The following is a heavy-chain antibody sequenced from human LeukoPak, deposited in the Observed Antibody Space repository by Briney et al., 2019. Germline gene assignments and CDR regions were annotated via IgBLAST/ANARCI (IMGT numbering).Heavy chain of an antibody. CDR1: GFTFSSYA. Sequence: GGSLRLSCAASGFTFSSYAMSWVRQAPGKGLEWVSAISGSGGSTYYADSVKGRFTISRDNSKNTLYLQMNSLRAEDTAVYYCAKDHVRTMVRGDYYGMDVWGQGTTVTVSS. D-gene: IGHD3-10*01. J-gene: IGHJ6*02. CDR3: AKDHVRTMVRGDYYGMDV. CDR2: ISGSGGST. V-gene: IGHV3-23*01.